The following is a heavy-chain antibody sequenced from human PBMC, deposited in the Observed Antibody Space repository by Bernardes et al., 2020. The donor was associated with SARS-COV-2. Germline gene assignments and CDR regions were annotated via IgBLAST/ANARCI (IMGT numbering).Heavy chain of an antibody. J-gene: IGHJ3*01. D-gene: IGHD2-15*01. CDR1: GDSVTDDNYS. V-gene: IGHV4-61*03. CDR2: VHHSGSA. Sequence: SETLSLTRIVSGDSVTDDNYSWNWIRQPPGRGLQWIGYVHHSGSALYNPSLKSRVALSIDTSTNHFSLKMKSVSAADTAVYYCARGEAVVTDGFDVWGQGTLVTVSS. CDR3: ARGEAVVTDGFDV.